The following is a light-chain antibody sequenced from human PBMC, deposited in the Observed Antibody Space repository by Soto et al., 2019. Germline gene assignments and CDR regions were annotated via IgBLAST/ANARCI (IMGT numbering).Light chain of an antibody. Sequence: EIVLTQSPATLSLSLGERATLSCRASQSIGSYLAWYQHKLGQPPRLLIYDASNRATGIPVRFSGSGSGTDFTVTISSLEPEDFAVYYCQQRSTWPPFSFGPGTKVDIK. CDR1: QSIGSY. CDR2: DAS. CDR3: QQRSTWPPFS. J-gene: IGKJ3*01. V-gene: IGKV3-11*01.